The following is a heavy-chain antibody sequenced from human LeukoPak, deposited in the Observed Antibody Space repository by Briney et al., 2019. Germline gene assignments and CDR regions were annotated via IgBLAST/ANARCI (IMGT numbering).Heavy chain of an antibody. Sequence: PSETLSLTCTVSGGSISSYYWSWIRQPAGKGLEWIGRIYTSGSTNYNPSLKSRVTISVDMSKNQFSLKVNSVTAADTAVYYCASIYCGGDCYQNWFDPWGQGTLVTVSS. J-gene: IGHJ5*02. CDR1: GGSISSYY. D-gene: IGHD2-21*02. CDR3: ASIYCGGDCYQNWFDP. CDR2: IYTSGST. V-gene: IGHV4-4*07.